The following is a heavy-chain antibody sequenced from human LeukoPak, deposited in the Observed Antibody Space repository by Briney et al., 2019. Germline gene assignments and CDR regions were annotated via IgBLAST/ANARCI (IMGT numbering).Heavy chain of an antibody. J-gene: IGHJ4*02. V-gene: IGHV3-30*02. CDR2: IRSDGSSN. D-gene: IGHD5-24*01. CDR1: GFTFSSHG. CDR3: AKDRVGRWPQSTRPFVDY. Sequence: GGSLRLSCAASGFTFSSHGMHWVRQAPGKGLEWVTFIRSDGSSNYYGDSVKGRFTLSRDNFKNTLSLQMNSLRAEDTAVYYCAKDRVGRWPQSTRPFVDYWGQGTLVTVFS.